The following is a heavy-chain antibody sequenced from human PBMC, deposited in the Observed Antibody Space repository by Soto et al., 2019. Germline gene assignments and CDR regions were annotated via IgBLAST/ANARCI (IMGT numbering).Heavy chain of an antibody. V-gene: IGHV4-31*03. CDR2: IYHSGST. J-gene: IGHJ5*02. D-gene: IGHD6-19*01. CDR1: GGPFSSGGYS. CDR3: ARSVDPAVGWFDP. Sequence: QVQLQESGPGLVKPSQTLSFPCIVLGGPFSSGGYSWSWIRQHPGKGLEWIGYIYHSGSTYYNPSLKSRVTISVDTSKNQFSLKLRSVTAADTAVYYCARSVDPAVGWFDPWGQGTLVTVSS.